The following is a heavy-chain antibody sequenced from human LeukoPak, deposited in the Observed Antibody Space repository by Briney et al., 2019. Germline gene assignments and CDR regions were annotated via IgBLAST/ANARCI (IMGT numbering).Heavy chain of an antibody. J-gene: IGHJ4*02. V-gene: IGHV3-30*02. Sequence: GGSLGLSCAPSGFTFSSFDMHWVRQRPDKGLEWVAFIKFDGSQKYYADSVRGRFTVSRYNSRSMLYLQLDSLRDDDTAVYYCARRLHDSGSYSADYWGQGTLVTVSS. CDR3: ARRLHDSGSYSADY. D-gene: IGHD3-10*01. CDR1: GFTFSSFD. CDR2: IKFDGSQK.